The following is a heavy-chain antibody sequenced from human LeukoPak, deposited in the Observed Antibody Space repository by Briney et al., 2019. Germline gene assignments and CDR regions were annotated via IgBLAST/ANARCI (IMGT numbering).Heavy chain of an antibody. CDR3: ARNSVLDTGDIDS. CDR2: INSDGSST. Sequence: GGSLGLSCAASGFTFSSYLMHWVRQAPGKGLVWVSRINSDGSSTTYADSVKGRFTISRDNAKNTLYLQMNSLRAEDTAVYYCARNSVLDTGDIDSWGQGTLVTVSS. J-gene: IGHJ4*02. D-gene: IGHD2-8*02. CDR1: GFTFSSYL. V-gene: IGHV3-74*01.